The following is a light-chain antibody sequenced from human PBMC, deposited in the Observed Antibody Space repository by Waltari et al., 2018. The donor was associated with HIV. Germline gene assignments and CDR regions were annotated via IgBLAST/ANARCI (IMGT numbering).Light chain of an antibody. CDR2: EVT. J-gene: IGLJ2*01. CDR1: SSDIGAYNF. CDR3: SSYAGSNRFVV. Sequence: QSALPQPPSAYGSPGQSVAISCTGPSSDIGAYNFVSCYQQQPGSAPKLIIFEVTKRPTGVPDRFSGSKSGNTASLTVSGLLPEDDADYYCSSYAGSNRFVVFGGGTRLTVL. V-gene: IGLV2-8*01.